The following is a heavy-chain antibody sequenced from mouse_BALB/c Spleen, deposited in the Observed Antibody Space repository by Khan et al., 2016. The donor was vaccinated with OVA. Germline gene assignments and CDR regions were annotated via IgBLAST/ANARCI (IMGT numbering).Heavy chain of an antibody. CDR2: ISYSGGT. CDR3: ARRTDTWFAY. Sequence: EVKLEESGPGLVKPSQSLSLTCTVTGYSITSDYAWNCIRQFPGNKLEWMGYISYSGGTSYNPSLKSRISITRDTSKNQFFLHLNSVTTEDTATYYCARRTDTWFAYWGQGTLVTVSA. J-gene: IGHJ3*01. V-gene: IGHV3-2*02. CDR1: GYSITSDYA.